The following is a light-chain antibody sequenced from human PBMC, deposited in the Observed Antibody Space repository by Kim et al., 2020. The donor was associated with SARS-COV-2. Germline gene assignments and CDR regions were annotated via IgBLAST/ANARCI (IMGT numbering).Light chain of an antibody. J-gene: IGLJ3*02. Sequence: GQSITSSCTGTNSDVGGYNYVSWYQKQPGKARKVMIYDVSNRPSGVSNRFSGSKSGNTASLTISGLQAEDEADYYCSSYTSSSTLVFGGGTQLTVL. CDR2: DVS. CDR3: SSYTSSSTLV. V-gene: IGLV2-14*03. CDR1: NSDVGGYNY.